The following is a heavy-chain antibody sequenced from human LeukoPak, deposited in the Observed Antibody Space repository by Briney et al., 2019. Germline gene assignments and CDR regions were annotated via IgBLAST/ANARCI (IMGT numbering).Heavy chain of an antibody. CDR2: INPNSGGT. Sequence: ASVKVSCKASGYTFTGYSIHWVRQAPGQGLEWMGWINPNSGGTNYAQKFQGRVTMTRDTSISTAYIELSRLRSDDTAVYYCARDRSYDFWSGYYSNDAFDIWGQGTMVTVSS. CDR3: ARDRSYDFWSGYYSNDAFDI. D-gene: IGHD3-3*01. CDR1: GYTFTGYS. J-gene: IGHJ3*02. V-gene: IGHV1-2*02.